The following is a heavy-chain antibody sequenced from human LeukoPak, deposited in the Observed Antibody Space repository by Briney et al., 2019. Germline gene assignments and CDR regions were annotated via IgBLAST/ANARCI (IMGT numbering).Heavy chain of an antibody. V-gene: IGHV3-74*01. Sequence: GGSLRLSCAASGFTFSNYWMHWVRQAPGKGLVWVSRINSDGTTTTYADSVKGRFTISRDNAKNTLYLQMNSLRVEDTAVYYCARWKMELQRNAFDFWGQGTVVTVSS. CDR3: ARWKMELQRNAFDF. CDR1: GFTFSNYW. CDR2: INSDGTTT. J-gene: IGHJ3*01. D-gene: IGHD1-26*01.